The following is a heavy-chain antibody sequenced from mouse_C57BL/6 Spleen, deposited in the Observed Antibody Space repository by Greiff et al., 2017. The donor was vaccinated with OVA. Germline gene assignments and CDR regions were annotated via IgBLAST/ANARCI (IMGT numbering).Heavy chain of an antibody. J-gene: IGHJ4*01. CDR1: GYAFSSSW. D-gene: IGHD1-1*01. CDR3: ARGYGSNAMDY. V-gene: IGHV1-82*01. Sequence: VQLQQSGPELVKPGASVKISCKASGYAFSSSWMNWVKQRPGKGLEWIGRIYPGDGDTNYNGKFKGKATLTADKSSSTAYMQLSSLTSEDSAVYFCARGYGSNAMDYWGQGTSVTVSS. CDR2: IYPGDGDT.